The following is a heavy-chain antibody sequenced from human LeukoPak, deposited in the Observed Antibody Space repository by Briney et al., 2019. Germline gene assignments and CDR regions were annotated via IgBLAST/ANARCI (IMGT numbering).Heavy chain of an antibody. CDR1: GYTLTELS. J-gene: IGHJ6*03. CDR2: FDPEDGET. Sequence: ASVKVSCKVSGYTLTELSMHWVRQAPGKGLEWMGGFDPEDGETIYAQKFQGRVTMTRDMSTSTVYMELSSLRSEDTAVYYCASTVWGAAHYYYYYMDVWGKGTTVTVSS. V-gene: IGHV1-24*01. CDR3: ASTVWGAAHYYYYYMDV. D-gene: IGHD6-6*01.